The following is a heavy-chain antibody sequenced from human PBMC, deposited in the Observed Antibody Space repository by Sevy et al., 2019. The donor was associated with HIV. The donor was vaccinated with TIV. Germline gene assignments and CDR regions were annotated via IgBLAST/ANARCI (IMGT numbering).Heavy chain of an antibody. J-gene: IGHJ4*02. Sequence: GGCLRLSCTASGFIFGDYGMSWVRQAPGKGLEWIAFFKSKIHGGTTENAASEKGRFTISRDDSKNIVYLQMSNLKTEETAVYYCTRWSGSQSIFDYWGQGTLVTVSS. D-gene: IGHD1-26*01. CDR3: TRWSGSQSIFDY. CDR2: FKSKIHGGTT. V-gene: IGHV3-49*04. CDR1: GFIFGDYG.